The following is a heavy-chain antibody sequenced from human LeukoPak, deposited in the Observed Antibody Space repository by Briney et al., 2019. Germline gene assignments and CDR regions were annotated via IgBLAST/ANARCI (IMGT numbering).Heavy chain of an antibody. V-gene: IGHV2-5*02. CDR2: IYWDDDK. Sequence: SGPTLVRPTQTLTLTCTFSGFSLTTSGVGVGWIRQPPGKALEWLALIYWDDDKRYSPSLRSRFTITKDSSKNQVVLTMTNMDPSDTATYYCAHERAATDFFDFWGRGTQVTVSS. CDR3: AHERAATDFFDF. D-gene: IGHD6-25*01. J-gene: IGHJ4*02. CDR1: GFSLTTSGVG.